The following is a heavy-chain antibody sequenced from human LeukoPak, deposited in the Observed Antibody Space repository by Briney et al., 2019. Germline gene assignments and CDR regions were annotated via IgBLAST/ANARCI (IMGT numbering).Heavy chain of an antibody. CDR3: AKSLYDSSDYYPFDY. J-gene: IGHJ4*02. CDR1: GFTFSSYA. V-gene: IGHV3-21*04. D-gene: IGHD3-22*01. CDR2: ISSSSSYI. Sequence: PGGSLRLSCAASGFTFSSYAMSWVRQAPGEGLEWVSSISSSSSYIYYADSVKGRFTISRDNAKNSLYLQMNSLSPEDTAIFYCAKSLYDSSDYYPFDYWGQETLVTVSS.